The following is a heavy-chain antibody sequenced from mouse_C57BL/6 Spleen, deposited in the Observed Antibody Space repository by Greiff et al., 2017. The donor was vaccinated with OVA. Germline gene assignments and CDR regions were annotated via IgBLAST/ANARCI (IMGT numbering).Heavy chain of an antibody. D-gene: IGHD1-1*01. CDR3: ARHYYGSSYQGDYFDY. CDR2: ISSGSSTI. CDR1: GFTFSDYG. J-gene: IGHJ2*01. V-gene: IGHV5-17*01. Sequence: EVQVVESGGGLVKPGGSLKLSCAASGFTFSDYGMHWVRQAPEKGLEWVAYISSGSSTIYYADTVKGRFTISRDNAKNTLFLQMTSLRSEDTAMYYCARHYYGSSYQGDYFDYWGQGTTLTVSS.